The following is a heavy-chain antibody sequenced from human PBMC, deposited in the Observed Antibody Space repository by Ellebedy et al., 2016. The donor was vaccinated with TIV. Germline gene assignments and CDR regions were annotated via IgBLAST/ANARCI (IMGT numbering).Heavy chain of an antibody. J-gene: IGHJ4*02. D-gene: IGHD5-12*01. Sequence: GESLKISCAASGFIFSNYGMHWVRQAPGKGLEWAAVIWSDGSYKYYVDSVKGRSTISRDNSKNTVYLEMNSLRAEDTAVYYCVRAPRGQYYFDYWGQGTLVTVSS. CDR3: VRAPRGQYYFDY. CDR2: IWSDGSYK. CDR1: GFIFSNYG. V-gene: IGHV3-33*01.